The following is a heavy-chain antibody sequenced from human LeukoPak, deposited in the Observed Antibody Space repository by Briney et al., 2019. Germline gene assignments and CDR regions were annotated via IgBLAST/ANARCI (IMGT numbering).Heavy chain of an antibody. J-gene: IGHJ4*02. V-gene: IGHV3-48*01. CDR1: GFTFSSYS. CDR3: ARRDIVVVPAAYAFDY. D-gene: IGHD2-2*01. Sequence: GGSLRLSCAASGFTFSSYSMNWVRQAPGKGLEWVSYISSSSSTIYYADSVKGRFTISRDNAKNSLYLQMNSLRAEDTAVYYCARRDIVVVPAAYAFDYWGQGTLVTVSS. CDR2: ISSSSSTI.